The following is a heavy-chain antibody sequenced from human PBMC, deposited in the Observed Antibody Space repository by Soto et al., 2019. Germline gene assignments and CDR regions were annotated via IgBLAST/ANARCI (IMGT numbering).Heavy chain of an antibody. CDR2: INHSGST. Sequence: PSETLSLTCAVYGGSFSGYYWTWIRQPPGTGLEWIGEINHSGSTNYNPSLKSRVTISVDTSKNQFSLKLTSVTAADTAVYYCATHQGYYGWGSYCFDYWGLGTQVTVSS. CDR3: ATHQGYYGWGSYCFDY. J-gene: IGHJ4*02. CDR1: GGSFSGYY. V-gene: IGHV4-34*01. D-gene: IGHD3-10*01.